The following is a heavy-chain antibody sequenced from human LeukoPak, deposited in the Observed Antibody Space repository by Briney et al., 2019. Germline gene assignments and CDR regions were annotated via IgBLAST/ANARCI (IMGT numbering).Heavy chain of an antibody. D-gene: IGHD6-13*01. V-gene: IGHV5-51*01. CDR1: KYDFTDYW. CDR2: IYPGDSDT. Sequence: GESLKISCKGSKYDFTDYWIGWVRQMPGKGLEWMGVIYPGDSDTRYSPSFQGLITISADKSINTAYLQWSSLKASDTAMYYCARRGSSWQIDYWGQGTLVTVSS. CDR3: ARRGSSWQIDY. J-gene: IGHJ4*02.